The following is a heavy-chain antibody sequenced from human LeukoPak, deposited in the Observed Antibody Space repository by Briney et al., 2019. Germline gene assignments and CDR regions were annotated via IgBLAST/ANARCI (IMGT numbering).Heavy chain of an antibody. D-gene: IGHD4-23*01. CDR2: ISGSSSYI. J-gene: IGHJ3*02. Sequence: GGSLRLSCAASGFTFSSYAMHWVRQAPGKGLEWVSSISGSSSYISYADSVRGRFTISRDNAKNSLYLQINSLRAGDTAVYYCARDGYGGNDAFDIWGQGTMVTVSS. CDR3: ARDGYGGNDAFDI. CDR1: GFTFSSYA. V-gene: IGHV3-21*06.